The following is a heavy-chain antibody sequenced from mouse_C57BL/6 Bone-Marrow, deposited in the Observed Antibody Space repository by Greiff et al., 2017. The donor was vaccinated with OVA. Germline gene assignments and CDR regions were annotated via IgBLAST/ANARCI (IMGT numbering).Heavy chain of an antibody. D-gene: IGHD2-4*01. CDR2: IWSGGST. CDR1: GFSLTSYG. J-gene: IGHJ3*01. Sequence: QVQLKESGPGLVQPSQSLSITCTVSGFSLTSYGVHWVRQSPGKGLEWLGVIWSGGSTDYNAAFISRLSISKDNSKSQVFFKMNSLQADDTAIYYCARNSDYDVGAWFAYWGQGTLVTVSA. CDR3: ARNSDYDVGAWFAY. V-gene: IGHV2-2*01.